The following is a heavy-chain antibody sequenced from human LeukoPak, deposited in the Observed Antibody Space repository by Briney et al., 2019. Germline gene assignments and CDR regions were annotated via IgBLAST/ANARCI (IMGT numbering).Heavy chain of an antibody. J-gene: IGHJ4*02. CDR3: ASDRGELENY. V-gene: IGHV3-30*04. Sequence: PGGSLRLSCAASGFTFSSYAMHWVRQAPGKGLEWVAVISYDGSNKYYADSVKGRFTISRDNSKNTLYLQMNSLRAEDTAVYYCASDRGELENYWGQGTLVTVSS. CDR2: ISYDGSNK. D-gene: IGHD3-10*01. CDR1: GFTFSSYA.